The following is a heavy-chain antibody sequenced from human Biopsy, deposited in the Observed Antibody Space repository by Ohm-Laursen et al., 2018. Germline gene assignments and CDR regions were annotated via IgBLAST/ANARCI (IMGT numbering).Heavy chain of an antibody. V-gene: IGHV1-46*01. D-gene: IGHD1-26*01. CDR2: ISPSGGGT. CDR3: AIFEGYSDDNLDYEHYGMDV. Sequence: ASVKVSCKGSEFSFSRYDMHWVRQAPERGLEWMGIISPSGGGTMDTQKFQDRLTMTRDTSTSTVHMELKSLKSEDTAVYYCAIFEGYSDDNLDYEHYGMDVWGQGTTVTVSS. J-gene: IGHJ6*02. CDR1: EFSFSRYD.